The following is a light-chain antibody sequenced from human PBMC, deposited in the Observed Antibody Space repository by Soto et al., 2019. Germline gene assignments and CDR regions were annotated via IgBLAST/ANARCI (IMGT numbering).Light chain of an antibody. CDR2: GAS. J-gene: IGKJ1*01. CDR1: QSVSSN. CDR3: QQLTDWPPQWT. V-gene: IGKV3-15*01. Sequence: EIVMTQSPATLSVSPGERATLSCRASQSVSSNLAWYQQTPGQAPRLLIYGASTRATGIPARFSGSGSGTDFTLTISRLEPEDFAVFFCQQLTDWPPQWTFGQGTKVDIK.